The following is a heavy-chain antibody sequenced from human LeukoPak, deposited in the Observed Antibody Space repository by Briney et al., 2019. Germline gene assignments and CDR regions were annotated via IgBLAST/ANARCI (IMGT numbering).Heavy chain of an antibody. CDR3: ASLVIRQRDARDY. CDR1: GFTFSNYS. V-gene: IGHV3-21*01. D-gene: IGHD2-2*01. Sequence: GGSLRLSCAASGFTFSNYSMNWVRQAPGKGMEWVSSISSSSSYIYYADSVKGRFTISRDNAKNSLYLQMNSLRAEDTAVYYCASLVIRQRDARDYWGQGTLVTVSS. J-gene: IGHJ4*02. CDR2: ISSSSSYI.